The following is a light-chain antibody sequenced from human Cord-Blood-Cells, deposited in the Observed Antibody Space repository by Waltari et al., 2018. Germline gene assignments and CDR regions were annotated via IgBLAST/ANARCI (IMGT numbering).Light chain of an antibody. Sequence: AIRMTQSPFSLSASVGDRVTITCWASQGISSYLAWYQQKPAKAPKLFIYYASSLQSGFPSRFSGSGSGTDYTLTISSLQPEDFATYYCQQYYSTPLTFGGGTKVEIK. J-gene: IGKJ4*01. V-gene: IGKV1D-43*01. CDR1: QGISSY. CDR3: QQYYSTPLT. CDR2: YAS.